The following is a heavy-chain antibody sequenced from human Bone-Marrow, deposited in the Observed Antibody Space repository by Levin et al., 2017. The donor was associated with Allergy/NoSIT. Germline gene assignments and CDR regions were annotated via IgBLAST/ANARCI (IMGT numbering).Heavy chain of an antibody. J-gene: IGHJ4*02. V-gene: IGHV3-30*18. CDR2: ISYNGKST. Sequence: GGSLRLSCAASGFTFSHFGMHWVRQAPGKGLEWLAVISYNGKSTYYLDSVKGRFTISRDNSKKTVFLQMSSLRPEDTAIYYCAKSLEEGSTPFDSWGRGTLVTVSS. D-gene: IGHD5/OR15-5a*01. CDR1: GFTFSHFG. CDR3: AKSLEEGSTPFDS.